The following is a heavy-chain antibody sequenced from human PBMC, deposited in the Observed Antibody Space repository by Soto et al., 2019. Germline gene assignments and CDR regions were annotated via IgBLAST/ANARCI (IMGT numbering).Heavy chain of an antibody. CDR2: ISYDGSNK. V-gene: IGHV3-30*18. CDR1: GFTFSSYG. J-gene: IGHJ4*02. D-gene: IGHD7-27*01. CDR3: AKDRSGDRYYFDY. Sequence: GGSLRLSCAASGFTFSSYGMHWVRQAPGKGLEWVAVISYDGSNKYYADSVKGRFTISRDNSKNTLYLQMNSLRAEDTAVYYCAKDRSGDRYYFDYWGQGTLVTVSS.